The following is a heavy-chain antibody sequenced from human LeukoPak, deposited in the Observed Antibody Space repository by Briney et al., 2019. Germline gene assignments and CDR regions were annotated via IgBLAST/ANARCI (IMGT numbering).Heavy chain of an antibody. CDR1: GFTFSSYW. CDR2: IKQDGSEK. Sequence: PGGSLRLSCAASGFTFSSYWMSWVRQAPGKGLEWVANIKQDGSEKYYVDSVKGRFTISRDNAKNSLYLQMNSLRAEDTAVYYCAGPLKRGIAARLPRDDAFDIWGQGTMVTVSS. V-gene: IGHV3-7*01. D-gene: IGHD6-6*01. CDR3: AGPLKRGIAARLPRDDAFDI. J-gene: IGHJ3*02.